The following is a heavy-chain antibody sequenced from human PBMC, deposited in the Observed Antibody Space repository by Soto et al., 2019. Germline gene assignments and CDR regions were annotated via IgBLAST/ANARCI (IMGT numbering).Heavy chain of an antibody. CDR2: VIPILGQE. CDR1: GGTFSSYV. V-gene: IGHV1-69*01. J-gene: IGHJ4*02. CDR3: ARVGGVGARPGTDF. D-gene: IGHD1-26*01. Sequence: QLVQSGAEVKKPGSSVKISCKASGGTFSSYVISWLRQAPGQGLEWMGGVIPILGQEYYAPNFQGRVTIAAHDSTRTAYLELNRLTSAATAVYFCARVGGVGARPGTDFWGQGTLVTVSS.